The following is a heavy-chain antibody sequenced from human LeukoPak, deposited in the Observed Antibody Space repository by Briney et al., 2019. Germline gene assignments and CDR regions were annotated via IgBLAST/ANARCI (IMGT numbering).Heavy chain of an antibody. V-gene: IGHV5-51*01. CDR2: IYPGDSDT. CDR3: ASARYSGSRWKVRPYYFDY. CDR1: GYSFTSYW. J-gene: IGHJ4*02. D-gene: IGHD1-26*01. Sequence: GESLKISCKGSGYSFTSYWIGWVRQMPGKGLEWMGIIYPGDSDTRYSPSFQGQVTISADKSISTAYLQWSSLKASDTAMYYCASARYSGSRWKVRPYYFDYWGQGTLVTVSS.